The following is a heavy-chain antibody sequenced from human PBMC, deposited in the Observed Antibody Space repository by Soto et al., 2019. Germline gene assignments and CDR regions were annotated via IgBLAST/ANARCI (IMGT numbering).Heavy chain of an antibody. V-gene: IGHV1-2*02. CDR2: ISPRTGGT. Sequence: ASVKVSCKASGYTFTNYYLHWVRQAPGQGLEWMGWISPRTGGTKYAQTFQGRVTLTRDTSITTAYMELSSLRSDDTAVYYCARHLTGYYDYVWGSYRYKLCYYYGMDVWGQGTTVTVSS. J-gene: IGHJ6*02. CDR3: ARHLTGYYDYVWGSYRYKLCYYYGMDV. CDR1: GYTFTNYY. D-gene: IGHD3-16*02.